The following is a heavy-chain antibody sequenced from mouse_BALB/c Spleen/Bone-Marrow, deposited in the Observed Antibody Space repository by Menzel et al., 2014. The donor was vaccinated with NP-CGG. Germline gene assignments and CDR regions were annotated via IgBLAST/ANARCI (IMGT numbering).Heavy chain of an antibody. J-gene: IGHJ1*01. CDR3: ATMITDWYFDV. CDR2: IDPANGNT. V-gene: IGHV14-3*02. D-gene: IGHD2-4*01. CDR1: GFNIKDTY. Sequence: VQLQQPGAELVKPGASVKLSCTASGFNIKDTYMHWVKQRPEQGLEWIGRIDPANGNTKYDPKFQGKATITADTSSNTAYLQLSSLTSEDTAVYYCATMITDWYFDVWGAGITVTVSS.